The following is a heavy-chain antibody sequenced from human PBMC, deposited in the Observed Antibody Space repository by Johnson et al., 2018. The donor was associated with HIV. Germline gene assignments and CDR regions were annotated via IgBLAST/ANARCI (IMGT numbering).Heavy chain of an antibody. CDR1: GFTFSSYA. V-gene: IGHV3-30-3*01. J-gene: IGHJ3*02. CDR3: ARGGVAVAGTNAFDI. D-gene: IGHD6-19*01. Sequence: QVQLVESGGGVVQPGRSLRLSCAASGFTFSSYAMHWVRQAPGKGLEWVAVISYDGSNKYYADSVEGRFTISRDNSKNTLYLQMNSLRAEDTAVDYCARGGVAVAGTNAFDIWGQGTMVTVSS. CDR2: ISYDGSNK.